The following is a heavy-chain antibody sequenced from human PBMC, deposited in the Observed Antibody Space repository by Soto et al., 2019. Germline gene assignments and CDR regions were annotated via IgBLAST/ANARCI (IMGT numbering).Heavy chain of an antibody. V-gene: IGHV6-1*01. J-gene: IGHJ4*02. D-gene: IGHD2-2*01. CDR2: TYYKSKWNN. CDR3: ARGDQAFEY. Sequence: PSQTLSLTCAISGDSVSSNSPAWNWIRQPPSRGLEWLGRTYYKSKWNNNYAVSVKSRISINADTSKNQFSLHLNSVTPEDTAVYYCARGDQAFEYWGQGTLVTVSS. CDR1: GDSVSSNSPA.